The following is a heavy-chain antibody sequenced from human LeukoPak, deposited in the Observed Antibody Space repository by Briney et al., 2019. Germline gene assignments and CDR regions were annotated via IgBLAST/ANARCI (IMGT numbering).Heavy chain of an antibody. CDR2: IYYRGST. J-gene: IGHJ4*02. Sequence: SETLSLTCIVSGGSISSYYWSWIRQPPGKVLEWIGYIYYRGSTNYNPSLKSRVTISVDTSKNQFSLKLGSVTAADTAIYYCARRFRPGNSSSWYVFGYWGQGTLVTVSS. D-gene: IGHD6-13*01. CDR3: ARRFRPGNSSSWYVFGY. V-gene: IGHV4-59*08. CDR1: GGSISSYY.